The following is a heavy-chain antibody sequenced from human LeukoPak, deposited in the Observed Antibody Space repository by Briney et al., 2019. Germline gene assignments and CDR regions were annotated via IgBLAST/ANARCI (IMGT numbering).Heavy chain of an antibody. CDR3: ARPKGDSSGYYDFDY. D-gene: IGHD3-22*01. V-gene: IGHV1-46*01. CDR1: GYTFTGYY. J-gene: IGHJ4*02. CDR2: INPSGGST. Sequence: ASVKVSCKASGYTFTGYYMHWVRQAPGQGLEWMGIINPSGGSTSYAQKFQGRVTMTRDMSTSTVYMELSSLRSEDTAVYYCARPKGDSSGYYDFDYWGQGTLVTVSS.